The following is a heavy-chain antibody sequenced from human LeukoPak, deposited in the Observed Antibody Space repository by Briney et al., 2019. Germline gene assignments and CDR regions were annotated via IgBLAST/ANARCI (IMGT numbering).Heavy chain of an antibody. CDR3: ARATAQDFWSGYYDGFDY. CDR1: GGTFSSYA. D-gene: IGHD3-3*01. Sequence: HRASVKVSCKASGGTFSSYAINWVRQAPGQGLEWMGGIIPIFGTANYAQKFQGRVTITADESTSTAYMELSSLRSEDTAVYYCARATAQDFWSGYYDGFDYWGQGTLATVSS. V-gene: IGHV1-69*13. CDR2: IIPIFGTA. J-gene: IGHJ4*02.